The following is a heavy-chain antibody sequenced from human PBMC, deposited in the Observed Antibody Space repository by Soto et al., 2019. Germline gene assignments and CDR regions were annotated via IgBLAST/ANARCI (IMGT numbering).Heavy chain of an antibody. V-gene: IGHV4-30-2*01. Sequence: SATLSLTCAVSGGSIISGGYSWIWIRQPPGKGLEWIGYIYHSGSTYYNPSLKSRVTISVDRSKNQFSLKLSSVTAADTAVYYCARALDYARGSNFDYWGQGTLVTVSS. CDR3: ARALDYARGSNFDY. D-gene: IGHD4-17*01. CDR2: IYHSGST. CDR1: GGSIISGGYS. J-gene: IGHJ4*02.